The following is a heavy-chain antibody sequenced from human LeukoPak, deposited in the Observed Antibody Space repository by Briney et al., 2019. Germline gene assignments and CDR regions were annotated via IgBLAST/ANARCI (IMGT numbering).Heavy chain of an antibody. J-gene: IGHJ4*02. CDR1: GGSISSSSYY. V-gene: IGHV4-39*07. Sequence: SETLSLTCTVSGGSISSSSYYWGWIRQPPGKGLEWIGSIYYSGSTYYNPSLKSRVTISVDTSKNQFSLKLSSVTAADTAVYYCARVVGPQWLHPFGFDYWGQGTLVTVSS. D-gene: IGHD6-19*01. CDR2: IYYSGST. CDR3: ARVVGPQWLHPFGFDY.